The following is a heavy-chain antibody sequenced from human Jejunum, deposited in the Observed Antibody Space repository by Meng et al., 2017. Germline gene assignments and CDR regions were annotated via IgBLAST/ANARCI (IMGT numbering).Heavy chain of an antibody. CDR2: VSHSGWT. D-gene: IGHD3-16*01. CDR1: GGSLRGYV. CDR3: VRGNNYVWGMIP. J-gene: IGHJ5*02. Sequence: GSGSLKSSRTLSIAVASAGGSLRGYVWSWIRQPPGKGLEWIGEVSHSGWTKYNPSLKSRVTISLETSKNQFSLKMSSVTAADTAVYYCVRGNNYVWGMIPWGQGTLVTVSS. V-gene: IGHV4-34*01.